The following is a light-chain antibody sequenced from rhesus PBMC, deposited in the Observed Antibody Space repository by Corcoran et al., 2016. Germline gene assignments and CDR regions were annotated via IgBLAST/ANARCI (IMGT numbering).Light chain of an antibody. V-gene: IGKV1-28*03. CDR2: DAS. J-gene: IGKJ4*01. CDR3: LQHNSYPLT. Sequence: DIQMTQSPSSLSASVGDTVTITCRASQGISSYLNWFQQKPGKAPKLLIYDASSLESGVPSRFSGSGSGTDVTLTISSLQPEDFAAYYWLQHNSYPLTFGGGTKVEIK. CDR1: QGISSY.